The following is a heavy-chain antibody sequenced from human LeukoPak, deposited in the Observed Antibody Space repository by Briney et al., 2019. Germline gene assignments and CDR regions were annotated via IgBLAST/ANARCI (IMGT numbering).Heavy chain of an antibody. V-gene: IGHV3-48*01. D-gene: IGHD3-16*01. CDR3: ARVLTGPRDY. CDR2: ISSSSSTI. CDR1: GFTFSSYS. J-gene: IGHJ4*02. Sequence: GGSLRLSCAASGFTFSSYSMNWVRQAPGKGLEWVSYISSSSSTIYYADSVKGRFTISRDNSKNTLYLQMNSLRAEDTAVYYCARVLTGPRDYWGQGTLVTVSS.